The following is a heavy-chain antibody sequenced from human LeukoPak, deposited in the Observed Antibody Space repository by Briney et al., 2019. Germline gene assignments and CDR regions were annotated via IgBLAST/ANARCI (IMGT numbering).Heavy chain of an antibody. Sequence: XXXWXRRMPGKGGEWMGIIYPGDSDTRYSPSFQRQVTISADKSISTAYLQWSSLKASDTAMYYCARQGESNQLLYGYWGQGTLVTVSS. CDR1: X. V-gene: IGHV5-51*01. CDR3: ARQGESNQLLYGY. J-gene: IGHJ4*02. D-gene: IGHD2-2*02. CDR2: IYPGDSDT.